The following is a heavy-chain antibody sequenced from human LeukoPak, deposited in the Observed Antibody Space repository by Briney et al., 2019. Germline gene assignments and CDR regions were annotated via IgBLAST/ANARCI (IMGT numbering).Heavy chain of an antibody. CDR2: IYYTGST. V-gene: IGHV4-39*01. Sequence: PSETQSLTCSVSGASISGGTYYWGWIRQPPGKGLEWIGSIYYTGSTYDNPSLKSRVTISVDTSKNQFSLKLSSVTAADTAVYYCARRGGSGRAFDYWGQGTLVTVSS. CDR1: GASISGGTYY. J-gene: IGHJ4*02. D-gene: IGHD1-26*01. CDR3: ARRGGSGRAFDY.